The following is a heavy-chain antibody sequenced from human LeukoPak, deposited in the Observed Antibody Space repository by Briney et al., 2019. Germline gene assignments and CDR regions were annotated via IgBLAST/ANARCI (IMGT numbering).Heavy chain of an antibody. Sequence: HGGSLRLSCAASGFILSGYGMNWVRQAPGKGLEWVSFISASSSTIYYADSVKGRFTISRDHAQNSRYLQMDSLRDKYYSAYRWATSGRDYDYWGQGTLVTVSS. CDR1: GFILSGYG. CDR2: ISASSSTI. CDR3: ATSGRDYDY. J-gene: IGHJ4*02. V-gene: IGHV3-48*02. D-gene: IGHD1-26*01.